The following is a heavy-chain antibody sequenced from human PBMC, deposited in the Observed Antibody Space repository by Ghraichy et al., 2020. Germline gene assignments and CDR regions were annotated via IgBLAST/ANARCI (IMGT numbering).Heavy chain of an antibody. V-gene: IGHV3-74*01. CDR3: VRMSETYYDFLRGYVTRTSNYFDF. Sequence: GGSLRLSCAVSGFSFDHYWMHWVRQAPGKGLVWVSGIRSDGTTTTYADSVKGRFTISRDNTKNTLYLQMNSLRAEDTAVYYCVRMSETYYDFLRGYVTRTSNYFDFWGLGALVTVSS. CDR1: GFSFDHYW. J-gene: IGHJ4*02. CDR2: IRSDGTTT. D-gene: IGHD3-3*01.